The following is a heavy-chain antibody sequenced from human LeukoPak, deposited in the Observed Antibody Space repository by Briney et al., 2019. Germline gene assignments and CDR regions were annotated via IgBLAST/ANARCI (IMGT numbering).Heavy chain of an antibody. CDR1: GGSISSYY. CDR3: ARGFFLTGIDP. D-gene: IGHD7-27*01. V-gene: IGHV4-4*07. Sequence: SETLSLTCTVSGGSISSYYWSWIRQPAGKGLEWIGRIYTSGSTNYNPPLKSRVTISVDTSKNQFSLKLSSVTAADTAVYYCARGFFLTGIDPWGQGTLVTVSS. J-gene: IGHJ5*02. CDR2: IYTSGST.